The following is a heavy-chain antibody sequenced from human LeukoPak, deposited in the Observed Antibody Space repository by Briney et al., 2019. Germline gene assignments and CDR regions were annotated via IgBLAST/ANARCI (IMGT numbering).Heavy chain of an antibody. CDR3: ARAAEASCSGTSCYRYFHH. D-gene: IGHD2-2*01. CDR1: GFTFKDSA. CDR2: IACDGRTT. J-gene: IGHJ1*01. V-gene: IGHV3-30*04. Sequence: PGGSLRLSCLASGFTFKDSAMHWVRQAPGLGLEWVAVIACDGRTTYYADSVSGRFTISRDNSNNALSLQMNSLSADDTAVYYCARAAEASCSGTSCYRYFHHWGQGTLVIVSS.